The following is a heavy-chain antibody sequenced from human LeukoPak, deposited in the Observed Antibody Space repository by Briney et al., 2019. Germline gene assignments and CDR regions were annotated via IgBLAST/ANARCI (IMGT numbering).Heavy chain of an antibody. CDR2: INHSGST. CDR3: ASSGYSSSWVLNY. V-gene: IGHV4-34*01. D-gene: IGHD6-13*01. CDR1: GGSFSGYY. Sequence: SETLSLTCAVYGGSFSGYYWSWIRQPPGKGLEWIGEINHSGSTNYNPSLKSRVAISVDTSKNQFSLKLSSVTAADTAVYYCASSGYSSSWVLNYWGQGTLVTVSS. J-gene: IGHJ4*02.